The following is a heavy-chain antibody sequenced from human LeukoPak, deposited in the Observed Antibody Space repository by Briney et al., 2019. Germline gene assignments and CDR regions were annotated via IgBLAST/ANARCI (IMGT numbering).Heavy chain of an antibody. V-gene: IGHV1-69*04. J-gene: IGHJ5*02. CDR2: IIPIFGIA. CDR1: GGTFSSYA. D-gene: IGHD6-13*01. CDR3: ARGGQQGSSWYSGWFDP. Sequence: GSSVKVPCKASGGTFSSYAISWVRQAPGQGLEWMGRIIPIFGIANYAQKFQGRVTITADKSTSTAYMELSSLRSEDTAVYYCARGGQQGSSWYSGWFDPWGQGTLVTVSS.